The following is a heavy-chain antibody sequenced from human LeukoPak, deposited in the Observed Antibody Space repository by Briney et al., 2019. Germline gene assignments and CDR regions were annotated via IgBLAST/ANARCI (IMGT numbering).Heavy chain of an antibody. CDR2: INSDGSST. V-gene: IGHV3-74*01. CDR3: ARDRGGSAFDI. J-gene: IGHJ3*02. D-gene: IGHD3-10*01. CDR1: GFTFRSYW. Sequence: PGGSLILSCAPSGFTFRSYWMHWVRQAPGKGLVWASRINSDGSSTSYADSVKGRFTISRDNAKNTLYLQMNSLRAEDTAVYHCARDRGGSAFDILGQGTMVTVSS.